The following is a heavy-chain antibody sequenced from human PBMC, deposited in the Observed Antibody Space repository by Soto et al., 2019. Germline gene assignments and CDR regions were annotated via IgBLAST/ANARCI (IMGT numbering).Heavy chain of an antibody. CDR3: ARGNPIFDSSGLAFDY. CDR1: GGSISSHSNY. J-gene: IGHJ4*02. Sequence: QLHLQESGPGLVKPSQTLSLTCTVSGGSISSHSNYWSWIRQHPGKGLEWIGYIYYDGRTYFNPSLQSRLSMAVDTSENQFSLKLSSRTAADTAVYFCARGNPIFDSSGLAFDYWGPGTLVTVSS. D-gene: IGHD3-22*01. CDR2: IYYDGRT. V-gene: IGHV4-31*03.